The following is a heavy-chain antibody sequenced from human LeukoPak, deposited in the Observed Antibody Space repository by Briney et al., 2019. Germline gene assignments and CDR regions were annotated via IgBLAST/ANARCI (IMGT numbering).Heavy chain of an antibody. J-gene: IGHJ5*02. CDR2: IWYDGSNT. V-gene: IGHV3-33*01. Sequence: RRSLRLSCAASGFTFTSYDMHWVRQAPGKGLEWVALIWYDGSNTYYTDSVRGRFTISRDNSKSTLYLQMNSLRAEDTAIYYCAGDRKSGNFLGEFDHWGLGTLVTVSS. CDR3: AGDRKSGNFLGEFDH. CDR1: GFTFTSYD. D-gene: IGHD1-26*01.